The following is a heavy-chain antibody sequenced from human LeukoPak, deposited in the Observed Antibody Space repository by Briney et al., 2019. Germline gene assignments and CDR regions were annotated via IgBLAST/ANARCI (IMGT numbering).Heavy chain of an antibody. CDR1: GFTFSSYA. V-gene: IGHV3-23*01. Sequence: PGGSLRLSCAASGFTFSSYAMSWVRQAPGKGLEWVSFISGSGGSTYYADSVKGRFTISRDNSKNTLYLQMNSLRAEDTAVYYCAKSNCGGDCYWDAGAFDIWGQGTMVTVSS. CDR2: ISGSGGST. D-gene: IGHD2-21*02. CDR3: AKSNCGGDCYWDAGAFDI. J-gene: IGHJ3*02.